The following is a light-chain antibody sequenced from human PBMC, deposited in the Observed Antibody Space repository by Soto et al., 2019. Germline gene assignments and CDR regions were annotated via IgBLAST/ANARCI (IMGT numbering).Light chain of an antibody. V-gene: IGKV1-27*01. CDR1: QGISNS. CDR2: AAS. CDR3: QKYNSAPLT. Sequence: DIQMTQSPSSLSSFVGGRVTITCRASQGISNSLAWYQQKPGKGPKLLIYAASTLQSVVPSRFSGSGSGTDFTLTISSLQPEDVAPYYCQKYNSAPLTFGTGTKVDIK. J-gene: IGKJ3*01.